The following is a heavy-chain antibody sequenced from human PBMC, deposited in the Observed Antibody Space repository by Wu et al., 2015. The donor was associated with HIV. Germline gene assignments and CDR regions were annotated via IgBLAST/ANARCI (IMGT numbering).Heavy chain of an antibody. CDR1: GSTLTGLS. D-gene: IGHD6-19*01. J-gene: IGHJ3*02. CDR2: FDPEDGET. V-gene: IGHV1-24*01. CDR3: AIIKXQWLTTSHAFDI. Sequence: VQLVQSGAEVKKPGSSVKVSCKVSGSTLTGLSIHWVRQAPGEGLEWMGGFDPEDGETVYAQKFQGRVTMTEDTSTDTAYMELSSLKSEDTAMYYCAIIKXQWLTTSHAFDIWAKGQWSPSLQ.